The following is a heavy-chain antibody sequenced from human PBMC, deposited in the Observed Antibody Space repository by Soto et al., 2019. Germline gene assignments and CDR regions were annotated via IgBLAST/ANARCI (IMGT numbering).Heavy chain of an antibody. J-gene: IGHJ6*02. CDR2: VSAYNGNT. CDR3: ASDDILTGPYGMDV. CDR1: GYTFTSYG. V-gene: IGHV1-18*01. Sequence: ASVKVSCKASGYTFTSYGISWVRQAPGQGLEWMGWVSAYNGNTNYAQKLQGRVTMTTDTSTSTAYMELRSLRSDDTAVYYCASDDILTGPYGMDVCGQGTTVTVSS. D-gene: IGHD3-9*01.